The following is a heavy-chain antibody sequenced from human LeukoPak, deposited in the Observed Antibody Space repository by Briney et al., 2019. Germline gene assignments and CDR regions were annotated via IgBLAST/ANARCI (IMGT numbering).Heavy chain of an antibody. Sequence: GGSLRLACVPYGFTFSSYWMSWVRQAPGKGLEWVANIKQDGSEKYYVDSVKGRFTISRDNAKNSLYLQMNSLRAEDTAVYYCARDLGDYDFWSGYYSVSYFDYWGQGTLVTVSS. CDR1: GFTFSSYW. J-gene: IGHJ4*02. V-gene: IGHV3-7*01. CDR3: ARDLGDYDFWSGYYSVSYFDY. D-gene: IGHD3-3*01. CDR2: IKQDGSEK.